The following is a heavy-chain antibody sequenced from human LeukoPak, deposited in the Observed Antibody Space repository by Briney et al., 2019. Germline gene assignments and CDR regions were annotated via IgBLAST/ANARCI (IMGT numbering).Heavy chain of an antibody. V-gene: IGHV5-51*01. Sequence: GESLKISCKGSGYSFTSYWIGWVRQMPGKGLEWMGIIYPGDSDTSYSPSFQGRVTISADKSISTAYLQWSSLKASDTAMYYCARGQVQCGGDCSTIDYWGQGTLVTVSS. CDR2: IYPGDSDT. CDR1: GYSFTSYW. CDR3: ARGQVQCGGDCSTIDY. J-gene: IGHJ4*02. D-gene: IGHD2-21*02.